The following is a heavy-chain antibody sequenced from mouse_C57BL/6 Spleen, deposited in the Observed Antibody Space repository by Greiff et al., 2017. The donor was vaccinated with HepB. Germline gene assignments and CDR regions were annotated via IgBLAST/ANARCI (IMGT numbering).Heavy chain of an antibody. CDR3: ARFHYGSSSFAY. V-gene: IGHV1-80*01. J-gene: IGHJ3*01. Sequence: VQLQQSGAELVKPGASVKISCKASGYAFSSYWMNWVKQRPGKGLEWIGQIYPGDGDTNYNGKFKGKATLTADKSSSTAYMQLSSLTSEDSAVYFGARFHYGSSSFAYWGQGTLVTVSA. CDR1: GYAFSSYW. CDR2: IYPGDGDT. D-gene: IGHD1-1*01.